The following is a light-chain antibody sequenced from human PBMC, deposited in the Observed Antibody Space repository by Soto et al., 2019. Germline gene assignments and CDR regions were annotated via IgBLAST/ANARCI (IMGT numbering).Light chain of an antibody. J-gene: IGLJ1*01. Sequence: QSVLTQPPSVSETPGQRVTISCSGSSSNIGSNTVNWYRQLPETAPKLLLYSNTQRPSGGPDRFSGSKSGTSASLAISGLQSEDEAEYYCAVWDDSLNGCVVGTGTKLTVL. CDR3: AVWDDSLNGCV. CDR2: SNT. V-gene: IGLV1-44*01. CDR1: SSNIGSNT.